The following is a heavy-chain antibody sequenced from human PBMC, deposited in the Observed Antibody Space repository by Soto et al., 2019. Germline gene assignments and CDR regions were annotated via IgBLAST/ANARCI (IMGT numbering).Heavy chain of an antibody. J-gene: IGHJ4*02. CDR1: GVTVSSNY. Sequence: EVQLVESGGGLVQPGGSLRLSCAASGVTVSSNYMSWVRQAPGKGLEWVSVIYSRGSTYYADSVKGRFTISRDNSKNTLYLQMNSLRAEDTAVYYCARHGYNYGGGYFDYWGQGTLVTVSS. D-gene: IGHD5-18*01. CDR3: ARHGYNYGGGYFDY. CDR2: IYSRGST. V-gene: IGHV3-66*04.